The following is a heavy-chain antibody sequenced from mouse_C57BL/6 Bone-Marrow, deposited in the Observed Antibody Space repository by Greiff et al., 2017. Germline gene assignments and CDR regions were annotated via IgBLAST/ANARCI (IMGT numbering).Heavy chain of an antibody. CDR3: AFYSSSPWLAY. CDR1: GYTFTGYW. V-gene: IGHV1-9*01. D-gene: IGHD1-1*01. CDR2: ILPGSGST. J-gene: IGHJ3*01. Sequence: QVQLQQSGAELMKPGASVKLSCKATGYTFTGYWIEWVKQRPGHGLEWIGEILPGSGSTNYNQKFKGKATFTVDKYSNPAYMQLSSLTTEDSAIYYCAFYSSSPWLAYWGQGTLVTVSA.